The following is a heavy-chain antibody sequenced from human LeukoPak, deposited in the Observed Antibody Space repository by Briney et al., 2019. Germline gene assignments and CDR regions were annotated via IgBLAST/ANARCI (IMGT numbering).Heavy chain of an antibody. CDR1: GFTFSSYG. D-gene: IGHD2-2*01. Sequence: GGSLRLSCAASGFTFSSYGMHWVRQAPGKGLEWVAVIWYDGSNKYYADSVKGRFTISRDNSKNTLYLQMNSPRAEDTAVYYCARDGYCSSTSCYAGVGYYGMDVWGQGTTVTVSS. V-gene: IGHV3-33*01. J-gene: IGHJ6*02. CDR2: IWYDGSNK. CDR3: ARDGYCSSTSCYAGVGYYGMDV.